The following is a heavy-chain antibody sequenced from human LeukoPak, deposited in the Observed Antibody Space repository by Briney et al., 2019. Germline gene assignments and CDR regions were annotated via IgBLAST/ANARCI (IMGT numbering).Heavy chain of an antibody. CDR1: GYTFTSYD. J-gene: IGHJ4*02. V-gene: IGHV1-8*01. Sequence: ASVKVSCKASGYTFTSYDINWVRQATGQGLEWMGWMNPNSGNTGYAQKFQGRVTITADKSTSTAYMELSSLRSEDTAVYYCARSTTVTTGYFDYWGQGTLVTVSS. CDR3: ARSTTVTTGYFDY. CDR2: MNPNSGNT. D-gene: IGHD4-17*01.